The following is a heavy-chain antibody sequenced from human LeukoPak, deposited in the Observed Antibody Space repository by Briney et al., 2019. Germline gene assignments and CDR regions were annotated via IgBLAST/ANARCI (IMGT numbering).Heavy chain of an antibody. J-gene: IGHJ5*02. V-gene: IGHV3-30-3*01. CDR2: IYYDGSNK. Sequence: GGALRLSCAACGFTFSSYAMHWVRQAGARGLEWVAVIYYDGSNKYYADSVKGRFIISRDNSENTLYLQMNSLRAEDTAVYYCARGGRYCSSTSCYSWFDPWGQGTLVTVSS. CDR3: ARGGRYCSSTSCYSWFDP. CDR1: GFTFSSYA. D-gene: IGHD2-2*01.